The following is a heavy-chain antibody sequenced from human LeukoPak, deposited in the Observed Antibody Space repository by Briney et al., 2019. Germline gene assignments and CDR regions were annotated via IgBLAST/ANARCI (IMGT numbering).Heavy chain of an antibody. CDR3: ASPGVAGLIQH. V-gene: IGHV3-53*01. CDR1: GFTVNSNY. CDR2: IYSGGST. Sequence: GGSLRLSCAASGFTVNSNYMSWVRQAPGKGLEWVSVIYSGGSTYYADSVKGRFTISRDNSKNTLYLQMNSLRAEDTAVYYCASPGVAGLIQHWGQGTLVTVSS. J-gene: IGHJ1*01. D-gene: IGHD7-27*01.